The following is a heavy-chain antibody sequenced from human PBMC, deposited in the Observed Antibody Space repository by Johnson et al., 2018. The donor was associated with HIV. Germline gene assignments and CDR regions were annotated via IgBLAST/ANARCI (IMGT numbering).Heavy chain of an antibody. J-gene: IGHJ3*02. D-gene: IGHD5-18*01. V-gene: IGHV3-30-3*01. CDR2: ISYDGSNK. CDR3: ARINVDTTFYRAFDI. Sequence: QVQLVESGGGVVQPGRSLRLSCAASGFTFSSYAMHWVRQAPGKGLEWVAVISYDGSNKYYADTVKGRFTISRDNSKNTLYLQMNSLRAEDTAVYYCARINVDTTFYRAFDIWGQGTIVIVSS. CDR1: GFTFSSYA.